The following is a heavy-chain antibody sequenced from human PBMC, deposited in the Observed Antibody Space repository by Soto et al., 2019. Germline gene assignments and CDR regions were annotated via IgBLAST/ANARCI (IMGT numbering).Heavy chain of an antibody. CDR2: MNPNSGNT. V-gene: IGHV1-8*01. CDR1: GYTFTSYD. J-gene: IGHJ6*03. CDR3: ARGTGYQLLGSYYYYYMDV. Sequence: ASVKVSCKASGYTFTSYDINWVRQATGQGLEWMGWMNPNSGNTGYAQKFQGRVTMTRNTSISTAYMELSSLRSEDTAVYYCARGTGYQLLGSYYYYYMDVRGKGTTVTVSS. D-gene: IGHD2-2*01.